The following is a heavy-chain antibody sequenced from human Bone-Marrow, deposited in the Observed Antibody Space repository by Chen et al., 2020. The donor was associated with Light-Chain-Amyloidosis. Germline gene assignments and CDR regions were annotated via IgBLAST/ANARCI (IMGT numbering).Heavy chain of an antibody. D-gene: IGHD3-16*01. Sequence: EVQLVVSGGGLVQPGGSLRLSCVASGFVFSDYSMNWVRQAPGKGLEGISYINWDSTATYYPDSRRGRCTITRENGKNALYLQLNSLRAEDTALYFCVRDHNWAFDIWGQGTGVTVSS. CDR1: GFVFSDYS. J-gene: IGHJ3*02. CDR2: INWDSTAT. V-gene: IGHV3-48*01. CDR3: VRDHNWAFDI.